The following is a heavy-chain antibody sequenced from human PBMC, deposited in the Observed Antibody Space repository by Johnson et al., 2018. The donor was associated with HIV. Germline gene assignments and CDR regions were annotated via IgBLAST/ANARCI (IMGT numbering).Heavy chain of an antibody. CDR2: IKEDGSEK. D-gene: IGHD2-21*02. J-gene: IGHJ3*02. Sequence: VQLVESGGGLVQPGGSLRLSCAASRFTFSGTWMNWVRQAPGKGLEWVANIKEDGSEKYYVDSVRGRFTISRDNAKNLLYLQMNSLKTEDTAVYYCTTPAGVVTAIRATYDAFDIWGQGTMVTVSS. V-gene: IGHV3-7*05. CDR1: RFTFSGTW. CDR3: TTPAGVVTAIRATYDAFDI.